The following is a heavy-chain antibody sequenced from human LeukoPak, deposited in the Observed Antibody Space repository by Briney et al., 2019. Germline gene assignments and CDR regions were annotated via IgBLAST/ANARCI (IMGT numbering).Heavy chain of an antibody. Sequence: KPSETLSLTCTVSGGSISSGDYYWSWIRQPPGKGLEWIGYIYYSGSTYYNPSLKSRVTISVDTSKNQFSLKLSSVTAADTAVYYCARAQTDIVVVPAAISFYYYYYMDVWGKGTTVTVSS. CDR2: IYYSGST. D-gene: IGHD2-2*02. V-gene: IGHV4-30-4*08. CDR1: GGSISSGDYY. J-gene: IGHJ6*03. CDR3: ARAQTDIVVVPAAISFYYYYYMDV.